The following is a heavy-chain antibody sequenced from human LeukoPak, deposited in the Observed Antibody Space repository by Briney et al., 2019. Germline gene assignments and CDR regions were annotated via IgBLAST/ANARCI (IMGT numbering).Heavy chain of an antibody. CDR1: GGSISSSSYY. V-gene: IGHV4-39*01. D-gene: IGHD3-10*01. CDR2: IYYSGST. CDR3: ARSLVRGARNWFDP. Sequence: PSETLSLTCTVSGGSISSSSYYWGWIRQPPGKGLEWIGSIYYSGSTYYNPSLKSRVTISVDTSKNQFSLKLSSVTAADTAVYYCARSLVRGARNWFDPWGQGTLVTVSS. J-gene: IGHJ5*02.